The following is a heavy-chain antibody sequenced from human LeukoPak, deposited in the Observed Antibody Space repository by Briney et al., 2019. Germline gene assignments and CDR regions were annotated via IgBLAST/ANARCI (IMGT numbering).Heavy chain of an antibody. CDR3: ARHQTTVTSHGMDV. CDR2: INHSGST. J-gene: IGHJ6*02. V-gene: IGHV4-34*01. D-gene: IGHD4-17*01. CDR1: GGSFSGYY. Sequence: PSETLSLTCAVYGGSFSGYYWSWIRQPPGKGLEWIGEINHSGSTNYNPSLKSRVTISVDTSKNQSSLKLSSVTAADTAVYYCARHQTTVTSHGMDVWGQGTTVTVSS.